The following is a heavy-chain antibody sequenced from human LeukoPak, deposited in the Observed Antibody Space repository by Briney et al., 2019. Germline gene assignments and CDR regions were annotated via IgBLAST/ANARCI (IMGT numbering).Heavy chain of an antibody. Sequence: SVTVSCTVSGYTLTELSMHWVRQAPGKGLEWMGGFYPEDGETIYAQKFQGRVTITEDTSTDTAYMELSSLRSEDTAVYYCATAEPDRITMVRGVIVLSPYYYYYGMDVWGQGTTVTVSS. V-gene: IGHV1-24*01. CDR3: ATAEPDRITMVRGVIVLSPYYYYYGMDV. D-gene: IGHD3-10*01. J-gene: IGHJ6*02. CDR2: FYPEDGET. CDR1: GYTLTELS.